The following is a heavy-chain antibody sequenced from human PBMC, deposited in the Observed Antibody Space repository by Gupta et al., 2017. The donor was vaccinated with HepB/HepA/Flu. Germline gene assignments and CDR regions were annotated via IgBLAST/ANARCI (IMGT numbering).Heavy chain of an antibody. V-gene: IGHV4-4*08. CDR2: SYPSGNT. D-gene: IGHD3-3*01. J-gene: IGHJ6*02. Sequence: QVQLQESGPGLVKPSETLSLICSVSGGSISNYHWSWIRQPPGKGLEWIGYSYPSGNTNYNPSLKSRLTISVDISKNQFSLNLSSVTAADTAIYYCARGQLLRFSYGLDVWGQGATVTVSS. CDR3: ARGQLLRFSYGLDV. CDR1: GGSISNYH.